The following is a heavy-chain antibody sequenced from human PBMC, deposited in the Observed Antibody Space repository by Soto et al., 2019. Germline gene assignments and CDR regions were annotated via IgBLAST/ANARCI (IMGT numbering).Heavy chain of an antibody. J-gene: IGHJ4*02. CDR2: IYGDDDK. CDR1: GFSFSTSGVG. CDR3: AHRQIGSPGVW. Sequence: QITLKESGPTLVKPTQTLTLTCTFSGFSFSTSGVGVGWIRQPPGKALEWLALIYGDDDKRYSPSLKSRLTIIKDTSKNQVVLTLTNMDPVDTATYYCAHRQIGSPGVWWGQGTLVTVSS. D-gene: IGHD2-21*01. V-gene: IGHV2-5*02.